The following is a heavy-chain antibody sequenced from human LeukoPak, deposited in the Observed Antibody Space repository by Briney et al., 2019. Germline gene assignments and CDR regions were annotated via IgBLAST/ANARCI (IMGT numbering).Heavy chain of an antibody. CDR3: ANRPSAYSSSGVAFDI. J-gene: IGHJ3*02. V-gene: IGHV3-23*01. Sequence: GGSLRLSCAASGFTFSSYAMSWVRQAPGKGLEWVSAISGSGGSTYYADSVKGRFTISRDNSKNTLYLQMNSLRAEDTAVYYCANRPSAYSSSGVAFDIWGQGTMVTVSS. CDR2: ISGSGGST. CDR1: GFTFSSYA. D-gene: IGHD6-13*01.